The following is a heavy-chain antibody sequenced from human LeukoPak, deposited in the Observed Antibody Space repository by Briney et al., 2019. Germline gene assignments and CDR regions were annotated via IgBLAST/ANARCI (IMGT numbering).Heavy chain of an antibody. CDR2: IDHSGST. CDR3: ASDQRGYYGSGSPFDY. J-gene: IGHJ4*02. CDR1: GYSISSGYY. D-gene: IGHD3-10*01. Sequence: SETLSLTCAVSGYSISSGYYWGWIRQPPGKGLEWIGSIDHSGSTYYNPSLKSRVTISVDTSKNQFSLKLSSVTAADTAVYYCASDQRGYYGSGSPFDYWGQGTLVTVSS. V-gene: IGHV4-38-2*01.